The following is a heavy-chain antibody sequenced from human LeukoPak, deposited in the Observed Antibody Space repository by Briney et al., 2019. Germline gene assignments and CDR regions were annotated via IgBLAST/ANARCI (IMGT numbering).Heavy chain of an antibody. D-gene: IGHD6-19*01. V-gene: IGHV4-4*07. Sequence: SETLSLTCCVSGGSISSYYWSWIRQPAGKGLEWIGRIKNSGNTNYNPSLESRVTLSLDTSKNQFSLNLSSVTAADTAVYYCAREGSSSGWRPFDIWGQGTVVTVSS. CDR3: AREGSSSGWRPFDI. J-gene: IGHJ3*02. CDR2: IKNSGNT. CDR1: GGSISSYY.